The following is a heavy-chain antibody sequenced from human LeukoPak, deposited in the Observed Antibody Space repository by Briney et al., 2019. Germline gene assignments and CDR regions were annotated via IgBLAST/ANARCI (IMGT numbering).Heavy chain of an antibody. V-gene: IGHV3-30*18. Sequence: PGGSLRLSCAASGFTFSSYGMHWVRQAPGKGLEWVAVISYDGSNKYYADSVKGRFTISRDNSKNTLYLQMNSLRAEDTAVYYCAKGEYSSSWYRGWFDPWGQGTLVTVSS. CDR3: AKGEYSSSWYRGWFDP. CDR2: ISYDGSNK. D-gene: IGHD6-13*01. CDR1: GFTFSSYG. J-gene: IGHJ5*02.